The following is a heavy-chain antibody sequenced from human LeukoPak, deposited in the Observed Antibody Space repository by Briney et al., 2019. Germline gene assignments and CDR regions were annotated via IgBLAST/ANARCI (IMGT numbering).Heavy chain of an antibody. CDR1: GFTFSYSS. CDR2: ISSSGSTK. J-gene: IGHJ3*02. CDR3: ARWGGSGTFWDGFDI. Sequence: GGSLRLSCAASGFTFSYSSMNWVRQAPGKGLEWVSYISSSGSTKYYADSVKGRFTISRDNAKNSLYLQMNSLRVEDTAVYYCARWGGSGTFWDGFDIWGQGTMVTVSS. D-gene: IGHD3-10*01. V-gene: IGHV3-48*04.